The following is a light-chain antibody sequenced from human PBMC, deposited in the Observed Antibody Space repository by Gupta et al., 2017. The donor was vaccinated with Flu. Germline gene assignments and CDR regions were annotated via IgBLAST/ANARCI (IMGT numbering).Light chain of an antibody. CDR3: QQYNRWPPYT. J-gene: IGKJ3*01. V-gene: IGKV3-15*01. CDR2: GAS. Sequence: EVVMTQSPDTLSVSPGERATLSCRASRDINSDLAWYQQKPGQAPRLLIHGASTRAPGIPARCSGSGFGTEYTLTISSLQSEDFAIYYCQQYNRWPPYTFGPGTTVGIK. CDR1: RDINSD.